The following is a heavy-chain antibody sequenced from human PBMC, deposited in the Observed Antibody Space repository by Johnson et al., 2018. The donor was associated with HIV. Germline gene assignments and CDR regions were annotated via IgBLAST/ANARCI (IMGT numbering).Heavy chain of an antibody. J-gene: IGHJ3*02. V-gene: IGHV3-9*01. Sequence: VQLVESGGGLVQPGGSLRLSCAASGFTFDDYAMHWVRQAPGKGLEWVSGLSWNSGTVAYADSVKVRFTISRDNARKSLYLQMNSLRSEDTAVYYCATSMGATALAFDIWGQGTMVTVSS. CDR2: LSWNSGTV. CDR1: GFTFDDYA. CDR3: ATSMGATALAFDI. D-gene: IGHD1-26*01.